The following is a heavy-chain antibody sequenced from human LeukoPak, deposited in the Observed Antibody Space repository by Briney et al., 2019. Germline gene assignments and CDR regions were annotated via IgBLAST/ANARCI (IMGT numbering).Heavy chain of an antibody. Sequence: GASVKVSCKASGYTFTGYYMHWVRQAPGQGLEWMGWINPNSGGTNYAQKFQGRVTMTRDTSISTAYMELSRLRSDDTAVYCCARVAVGIAVGSGNWFDPWGQGTLVTVSS. D-gene: IGHD6-19*01. CDR2: INPNSGGT. CDR1: GYTFTGYY. J-gene: IGHJ5*02. V-gene: IGHV1-2*02. CDR3: ARVAVGIAVGSGNWFDP.